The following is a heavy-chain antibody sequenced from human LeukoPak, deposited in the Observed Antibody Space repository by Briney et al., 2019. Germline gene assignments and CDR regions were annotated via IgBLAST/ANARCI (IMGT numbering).Heavy chain of an antibody. V-gene: IGHV3-9*01. CDR2: ISWISGSI. J-gene: IGHJ6*02. D-gene: IGHD2-15*01. Sequence: GGSLRLSCAASGFTFDDYAMHWVRQAPGKGLEWVSGISWISGSIGYADSVKGRFTISRDNAKNSLYLQMNSLRAEDTALYYCAKDMDCSGGSCYYNDYYYYGMDVWGQGTTVTVSS. CDR1: GFTFDDYA. CDR3: AKDMDCSGGSCYYNDYYYYGMDV.